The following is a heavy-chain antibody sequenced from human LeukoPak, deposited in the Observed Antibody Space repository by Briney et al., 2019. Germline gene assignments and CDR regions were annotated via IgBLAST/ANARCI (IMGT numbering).Heavy chain of an antibody. J-gene: IGHJ2*01. CDR2: IDNAGSST. CDR3: AKDRKRMAWGYFDL. Sequence: PGGSLRLSCAASELTFSGYWVHWVRHAPGKGLVWVSRIDNAGSSTVYADSVKGRFTISRDNAKNSLYLQMNSLRAEDTALYYCAKDRKRMAWGYFDLWGRGTLVTVSS. CDR1: ELTFSGYW. D-gene: IGHD5-24*01. V-gene: IGHV3-74*01.